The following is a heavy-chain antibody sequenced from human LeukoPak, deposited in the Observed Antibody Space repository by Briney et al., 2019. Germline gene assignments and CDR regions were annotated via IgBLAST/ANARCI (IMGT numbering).Heavy chain of an antibody. CDR3: VRLSGRSNFDS. D-gene: IGHD2-15*01. Sequence: GESLKISCKGSGYSFTSYWIGWVRQMPGKGLEWMGIIYPGDSDTRYSPSFRGQVTISADQSINTAYLQWNSLKTSDTAIYYCVRLSGRSNFDSWGQGTRVTVSS. J-gene: IGHJ4*02. V-gene: IGHV5-51*01. CDR2: IYPGDSDT. CDR1: GYSFTSYW.